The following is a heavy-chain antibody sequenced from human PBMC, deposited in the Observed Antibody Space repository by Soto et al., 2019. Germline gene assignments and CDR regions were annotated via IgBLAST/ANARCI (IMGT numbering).Heavy chain of an antibody. V-gene: IGHV3-30*18. Sequence: HPGGSLRLSCEVSGLNVTSYGMHWVRQAPGKGLEWVAVTSYNGNKKYYVESVKGRFSISRDTAKNTLYLQMNNLRPDDTAVYYCANDFGLSRYFFGNFYYGMDVGGQGTMVTVSS. CDR1: GLNVTSYG. CDR3: ANDFGLSRYFFGNFYYGMDV. D-gene: IGHD3-10*01. CDR2: TSYNGNKK. J-gene: IGHJ6*02.